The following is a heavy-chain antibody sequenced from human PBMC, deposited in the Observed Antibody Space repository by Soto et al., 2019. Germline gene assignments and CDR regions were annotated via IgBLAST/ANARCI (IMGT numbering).Heavy chain of an antibody. CDR3: AKDVGSFSNYYGMDV. V-gene: IGHV3-30*18. CDR1: GFTFSSYG. D-gene: IGHD3-10*01. Sequence: GGSLRLSCAASGFTFSSYGMHWVRQAPGKGLEWVAVLSYDGTNKYYADSVKGRFTISRDNSKNTLYLQMNSLRAEDTAFYYCAKDVGSFSNYYGMDVWGQGTTVTVSS. CDR2: LSYDGTNK. J-gene: IGHJ6*02.